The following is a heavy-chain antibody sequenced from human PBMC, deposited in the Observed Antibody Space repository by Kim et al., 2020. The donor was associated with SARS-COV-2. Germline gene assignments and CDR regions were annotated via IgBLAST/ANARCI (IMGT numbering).Heavy chain of an antibody. CDR3: AKIQDNYRFYLDY. V-gene: IGHV4-34*01. CDR1: GVSLRGNY. J-gene: IGHJ4*02. Sequence: SETLSLTCAVYGVSLRGNYWTWVRQPPGKGLEWIGEMSLGGNSNYNPSLKSRVTISLDTSQNQFSLEVRSVTAADTAVYYCAKIQDNYRFYLDYLGQG. CDR2: MSLGGNS. D-gene: IGHD2-15*01.